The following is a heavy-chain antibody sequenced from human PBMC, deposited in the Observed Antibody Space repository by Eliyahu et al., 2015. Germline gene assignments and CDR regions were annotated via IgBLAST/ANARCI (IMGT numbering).Heavy chain of an antibody. CDR3: ARTLSSGRRPTFDF. CDR1: GDXINRGAYY. CDR2: IYPNGNT. V-gene: IGHV4-31*01. D-gene: IGHD6-25*01. J-gene: IGHJ3*01. Sequence: QLHLQESGPGLVKPSQTLSLTCNVSGDXINRGAYYWGWIRQVPGKALEWIGNIYPNGNTYYNPSLKTPVTISVDLSKNQFSLRLSSVTAADTAVYYCARTLSSGRRPTFDFWGQGTMVTVSS.